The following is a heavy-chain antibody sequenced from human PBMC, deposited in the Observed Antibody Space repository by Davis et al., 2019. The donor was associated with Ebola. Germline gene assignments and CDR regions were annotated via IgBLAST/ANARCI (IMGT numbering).Heavy chain of an antibody. CDR3: ARRKYDFWSGNDY. D-gene: IGHD3-3*01. Sequence: ASVKVSCKASGYTFTGYYMHWVRQAPGQGLEWMGRINPNSGGTNYAQKLQGRVTMTTDTSTSTAYMELRSLRSDDTAVYYCARRKYDFWSGNDYWGQGTLVTVSS. V-gene: IGHV1-2*06. CDR2: INPNSGGT. J-gene: IGHJ4*02. CDR1: GYTFTGYY.